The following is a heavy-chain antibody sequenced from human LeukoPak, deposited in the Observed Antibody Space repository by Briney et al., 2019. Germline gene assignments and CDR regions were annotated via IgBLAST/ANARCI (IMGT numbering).Heavy chain of an antibody. V-gene: IGHV1-8*01. CDR1: GLTFTIYN. CDR3: TRSGYSGSNGLDV. CDR2: MNPSGGNT. Sequence: ASVTVSCKASGLTFTIYNINWVRQAPGQGLEWMGWMNPSGGNTGYAQRFQGRVTMTRNTSIITAYMELSSLKSEDTAVYYCTRSGYSGSNGLDVWGQGTTVAVSS. J-gene: IGHJ6*02. D-gene: IGHD3-10*01.